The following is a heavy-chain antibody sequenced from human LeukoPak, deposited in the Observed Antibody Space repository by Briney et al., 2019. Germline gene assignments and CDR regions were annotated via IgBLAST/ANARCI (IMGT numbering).Heavy chain of an antibody. V-gene: IGHV4-59*01. CDR1: GDSSSNYY. D-gene: IGHD6-13*01. J-gene: IGHJ4*02. CDR2: IFYSGST. CDR3: ARRIPAAGQSSYYFDT. Sequence: PSETLSCTCTVSGDSSSNYYWSWIRQPPGKGLEWIGYIFYSGSTNYNPSLTSRATISVATSKSHFSLKLSSVTAADPAVYYCARRIPAAGQSSYYFDTWGQGALVTASS.